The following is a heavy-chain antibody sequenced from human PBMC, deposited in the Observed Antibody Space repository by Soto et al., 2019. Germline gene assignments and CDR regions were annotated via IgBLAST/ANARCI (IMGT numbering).Heavy chain of an antibody. V-gene: IGHV3-21*01. D-gene: IGHD5-18*01. CDR1: GFTFSSDS. CDR3: ARAEYRYGYGFDY. CDR2: ISSSGDDI. J-gene: IGHJ4*02. Sequence: EAQLVESGGGLAKPGGSLRLSCAGSGFTFSSDSMNWVRQAPGKGLEWVSSISSSGDDIHYADSVKGRFTISIDNANKLLYLQMNSLRAEDTAVYYCARAEYRYGYGFDYWGQGTLVTVSS.